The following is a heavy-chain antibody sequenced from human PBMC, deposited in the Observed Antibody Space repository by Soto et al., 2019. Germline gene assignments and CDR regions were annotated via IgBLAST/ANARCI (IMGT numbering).Heavy chain of an antibody. CDR3: ARDYLTSADYWYSNWFDP. V-gene: IGHV1-2*04. CDR2: INPNSGGT. D-gene: IGHD2-2*01. J-gene: IGHJ5*02. Sequence: GASVKVSCKASGYTFTGYYMHWVRQAPGQGLEWMGWINPNSGGTNYAQKFQGWVTMTRDTSISTAYMELSSLRAEDTAVYYCARDYLTSADYWYSNWFDPWGQGTLVTVSS. CDR1: GYTFTGYY.